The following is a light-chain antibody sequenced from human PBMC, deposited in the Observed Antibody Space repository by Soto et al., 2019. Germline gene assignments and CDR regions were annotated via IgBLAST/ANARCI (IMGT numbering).Light chain of an antibody. J-gene: IGKJ4*01. CDR1: KQVSSSY. CDR3: PQYSSYPLT. V-gene: IGKV3-20*01. CDR2: DAS. Sequence: ESVMPQSPGTLSLSPGERATASRRPSKQVSSSYLAWYQQKPGQAPRLIIYDASSRASGIPDRFSGSGSGTDFTLTISRLEPEDVAVYYCPQYSSYPLTFGGGTKVDIK.